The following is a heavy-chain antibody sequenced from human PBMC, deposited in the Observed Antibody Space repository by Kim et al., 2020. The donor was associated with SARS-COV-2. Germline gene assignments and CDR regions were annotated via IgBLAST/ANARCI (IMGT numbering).Heavy chain of an antibody. D-gene: IGHD6-19*01. CDR3: AKLCIAVAVTLFVDY. Sequence: GGSLRLSCAASGFTFSSYDMSWVRQAPGKGLEWVSAISDSGGNTYYADSMKGRFTIARDNYKNTLYLQMNILRAEDTAVYYCAKLCIAVAVTLFVDYWGQGALGSPSS. J-gene: IGHJ4*02. CDR1: GFTFSSYD. CDR2: ISDSGGNT. V-gene: IGHV3-23*01.